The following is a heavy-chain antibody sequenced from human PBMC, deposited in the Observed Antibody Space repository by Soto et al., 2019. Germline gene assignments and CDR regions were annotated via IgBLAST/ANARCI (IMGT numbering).Heavy chain of an antibody. CDR1: GGSISSSSYY. J-gene: IGHJ4*02. CDR3: ARHYYYDSSGVTAYFDY. V-gene: IGHV4-39*01. CDR2: IYYSGST. Sequence: PSETLSLTCTVSGGSISSSSYYWGWIRQPPGKGLEWIGSIYYSGSTYYNPSLKSRVTISVDTSKNQFSLKLSSVTAADTAVYYCARHYYYDSSGVTAYFDYWGQGTLVTVS. D-gene: IGHD3-22*01.